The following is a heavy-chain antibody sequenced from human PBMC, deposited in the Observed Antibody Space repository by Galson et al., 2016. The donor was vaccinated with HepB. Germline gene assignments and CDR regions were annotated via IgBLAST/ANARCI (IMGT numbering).Heavy chain of an antibody. D-gene: IGHD7-27*01. V-gene: IGHV1-46*01. CDR3: ARDRLGPYGMDV. CDR1: GYTFTNYY. CDR2: INPSGDSA. Sequence: SAKVSCKASGYTFTNYYMHWVRQAPGQGLDWKGIINPSGDSARYAQKFQGRVTLTRDPSTSTVYMELRSLRYDDTAVYFCARDRLGPYGMDVWGQGTTVTVSS. J-gene: IGHJ6*02.